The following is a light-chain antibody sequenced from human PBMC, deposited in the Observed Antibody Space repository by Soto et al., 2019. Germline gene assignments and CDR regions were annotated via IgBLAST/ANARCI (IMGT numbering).Light chain of an antibody. V-gene: IGLV2-14*01. CDR1: SSGVGGYND. CDR2: DVS. J-gene: IGLJ1*01. Sequence: QSALTQPASVSGSPGQSITISCTGTSSGVGGYNDVSWYQQHPGKAPKLMIYDVSNRPSGVSNRFSGSKSGNTASLTISGLQAEDEADYYCSSYTSSSTLGYVFGTGTKLTVL. CDR3: SSYTSSSTLGYV.